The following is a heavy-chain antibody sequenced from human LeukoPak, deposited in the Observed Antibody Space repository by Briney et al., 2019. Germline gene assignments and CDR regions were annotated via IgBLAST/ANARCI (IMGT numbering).Heavy chain of an antibody. CDR2: IYYSGST. D-gene: IGHD3-10*01. CDR3: ARDHDMRAPGDWFDP. V-gene: IGHV4-59*01. Sequence: SETLSLTCTVSGDSISNYYWSWIRQPPGKGLEWIGHIYYSGSTNYNPSLKSRVTISVDTSKNQFSLRLSSVTAADTAVYYCARDHDMRAPGDWFDPWGQGTLVTVSS. J-gene: IGHJ5*02. CDR1: GDSISNYY.